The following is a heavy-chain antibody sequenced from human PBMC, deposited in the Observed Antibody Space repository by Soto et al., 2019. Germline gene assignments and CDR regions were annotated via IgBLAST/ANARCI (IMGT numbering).Heavy chain of an antibody. CDR2: ISYDGSNK. CDR1: GFTFSSYG. CDR3: GKDGDIVLGPAALLSAGFFDY. V-gene: IGHV3-30*18. Sequence: QVQLVESGGGVVQPGRSLRLSCAASGFTFSSYGMHWVRQAPGKGLEWVAVISYDGSNKYYAYSVKGRFTISRDNSKNPVVPEKNSLGAEGTGWYYCGKDGDIVLGPAALLSAGFFDYWGQGTLVTVSS. J-gene: IGHJ4*02. D-gene: IGHD2-2*01.